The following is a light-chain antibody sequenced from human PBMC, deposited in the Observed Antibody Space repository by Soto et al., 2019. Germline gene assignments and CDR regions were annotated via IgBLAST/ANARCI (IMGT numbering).Light chain of an antibody. V-gene: IGKV1-39*01. CDR2: AAS. CDR3: QQSYSTPYT. J-gene: IGKJ2*01. CDR1: QNITNY. Sequence: DIPVTQSPSSLSASVGDRVTIACRASQNITNYFNWYQQKPGEAPKLLIYAASTLQNSIPSRFSGSGSGTHFTLTISSVQPEDFAVYYCQQSYSTPYTFGQGTNL.